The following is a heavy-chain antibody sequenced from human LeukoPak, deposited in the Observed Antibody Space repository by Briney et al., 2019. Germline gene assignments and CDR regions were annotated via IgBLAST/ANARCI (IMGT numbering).Heavy chain of an antibody. Sequence: GGSLRLSCAASGFPISNHWMTWVRQAPGKGLEWVATITQGGTDKFYVDSVKGRFTISGDNAKNSLYLQMNSLRAEDTAVYYCARDPFELWGQGTLVTVSS. CDR3: ARDPFEL. CDR1: GFPISNHW. V-gene: IGHV3-7*01. D-gene: IGHD1-26*01. CDR2: ITQGGTDK. J-gene: IGHJ4*02.